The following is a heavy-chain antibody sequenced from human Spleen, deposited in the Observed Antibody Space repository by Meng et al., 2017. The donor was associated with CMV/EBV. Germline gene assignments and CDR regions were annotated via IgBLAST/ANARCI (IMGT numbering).Heavy chain of an antibody. V-gene: IGHV3-13*01. CDR1: GFTFSSND. Sequence: GGSLRLSCAASGFTFSSNDMHWVRQTTGKGLEWVSAIGTAGDTYYPGSVKGRFTISRENAKNSFYLQMNSLRAGDTAVYYCARARPVRSGYYTGDYYYGMDVWGQGTTVTVSS. CDR2: IGTAGDT. D-gene: IGHD3-3*01. CDR3: ARARPVRSGYYTGDYYYGMDV. J-gene: IGHJ6*02.